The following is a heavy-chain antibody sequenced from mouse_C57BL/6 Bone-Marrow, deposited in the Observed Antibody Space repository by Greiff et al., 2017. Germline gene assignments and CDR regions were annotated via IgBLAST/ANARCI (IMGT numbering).Heavy chain of an antibody. J-gene: IGHJ1*03. CDR2: SRNKANDYTT. D-gene: IGHD4-1*01. V-gene: IGHV7-1*01. CDR1: GFTFSDFY. Sequence: EVKLMESGGGLVQSGRSLRLSCATSGFTFSDFYMEWVRQAPGKGLEWIAASRNKANDYTTEYSASVKGRIIVSRDTSQSILYLQMNALRAEDTAIYYCARDVTGTKYFDVWGTGTTVTVSS. CDR3: ARDVTGTKYFDV.